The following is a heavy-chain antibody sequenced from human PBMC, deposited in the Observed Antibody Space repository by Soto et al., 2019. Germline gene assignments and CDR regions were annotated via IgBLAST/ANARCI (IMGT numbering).Heavy chain of an antibody. CDR2: IIPIFGTA. Sequence: QVQLVQSWAEVKKPGSSVKVSCKASGGTFSSYAISWLRQAPGQGLEWMGGIIPIFGTANYEQKFQGRVTITADESTSTAYMELSSLRSEDTGVYYCARAGIAAAGEDYWGQGTLVTVSS. CDR1: GGTFSSYA. CDR3: ARAGIAAAGEDY. V-gene: IGHV1-69*01. D-gene: IGHD6-13*01. J-gene: IGHJ4*02.